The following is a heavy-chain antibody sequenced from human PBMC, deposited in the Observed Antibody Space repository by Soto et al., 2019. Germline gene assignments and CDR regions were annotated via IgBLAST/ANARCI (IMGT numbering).Heavy chain of an antibody. V-gene: IGHV3-23*01. CDR1: GFTFSSYA. CDR2: TSGSGGSK. CDR3: AQGYYDTSGYYNYFDY. D-gene: IGHD3-22*01. Sequence: GALRLSCAASGFTFSSYAMIWVRQAPGKGLEWVSGTSGSGGSKYFADSVKGRFTISRDNSKNTLYLQMNSLRAEDTAVYYCAQGYYDTSGYYNYFDYWGPGTLVTVSS. J-gene: IGHJ4*02.